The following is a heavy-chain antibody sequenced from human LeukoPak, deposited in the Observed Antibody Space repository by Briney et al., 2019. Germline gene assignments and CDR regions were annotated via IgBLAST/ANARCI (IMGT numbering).Heavy chain of an antibody. Sequence: ASVKVSCKASGYTFTSYGISWVRQAPGQGLEWMGWISAYNGNTNYAQKLQGRVTMATDTSTSTAYMELRSLRSDDTAVYYCARGGGIWNYGFGHYYYYYMDVWGKGTTVTVSS. V-gene: IGHV1-18*01. CDR1: GYTFTSYG. CDR2: ISAYNGNT. CDR3: ARGGGIWNYGFGHYYYYYMDV. J-gene: IGHJ6*03. D-gene: IGHD1-7*01.